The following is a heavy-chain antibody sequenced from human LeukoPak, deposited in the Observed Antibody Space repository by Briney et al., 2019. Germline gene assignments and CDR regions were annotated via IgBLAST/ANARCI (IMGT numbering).Heavy chain of an antibody. CDR3: AGDYYDSSGSLSDY. J-gene: IGHJ4*02. CDR1: GFTFSSYS. CDR2: IYSGGST. D-gene: IGHD3-22*01. V-gene: IGHV3-53*01. Sequence: GGSLRLSCAASGFTFSSYSMNWVRQAPGKGLEWVSVIYSGGSTYYADSVKGRFTISRDNSKNTLYLQMNSLRAEDTAVYYCAGDYYDSSGSLSDYWGQGTLVTVSS.